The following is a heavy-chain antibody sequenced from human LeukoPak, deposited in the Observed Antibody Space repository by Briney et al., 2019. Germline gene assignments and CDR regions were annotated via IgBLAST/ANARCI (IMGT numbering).Heavy chain of an antibody. J-gene: IGHJ6*03. V-gene: IGHV1-8*03. CDR2: MNPNSGNT. CDR3: ARGIIAVAGNYYYYYMDV. D-gene: IGHD6-19*01. CDR1: GYTFTSYD. Sequence: ASVKVSCKASGYTFTSYDINWVRQATGQGLEWMGWMNPNSGNTGYAQKFQGRVTITRNTSISTAYMELSSLRSEDTAVYYCARGIIAVAGNYYYYYMDVWGKGTTVTVSS.